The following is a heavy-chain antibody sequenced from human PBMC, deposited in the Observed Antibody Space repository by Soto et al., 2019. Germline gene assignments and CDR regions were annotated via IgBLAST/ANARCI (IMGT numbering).Heavy chain of an antibody. CDR2: INHSGST. D-gene: IGHD4-4*01. Sequence: PSETLSLTCAVYGVSFSGYYWSWIRQPPGKGLEWIGEINHSGSTNYNPSLKSRVTISVDTSKNQFSLKLSSVTAADTAVYYCARGGSNYQTPYYYYYCMDVWGKGTTVTVSS. CDR3: ARGGSNYQTPYYYYYCMDV. V-gene: IGHV4-34*01. J-gene: IGHJ6*03. CDR1: GVSFSGYY.